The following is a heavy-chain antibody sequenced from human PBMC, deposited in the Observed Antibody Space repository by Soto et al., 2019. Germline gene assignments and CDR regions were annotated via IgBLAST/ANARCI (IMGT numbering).Heavy chain of an antibody. J-gene: IGHJ6*02. V-gene: IGHV3-30*18. D-gene: IGHD6-19*01. CDR3: AKALGRGGWSYYYYGMDV. CDR1: GFTFSSYG. Sequence: QVQLVESGGGVVQPGRSLRLSCAASGFTFSSYGMHWVRQAPGKGLEWVAVISYDGSNKYYADSVKGRFTISRDNSKNTLYLQMNSLRAEDTAVYYCAKALGRGGWSYYYYGMDVWGQGTTVTVSS. CDR2: ISYDGSNK.